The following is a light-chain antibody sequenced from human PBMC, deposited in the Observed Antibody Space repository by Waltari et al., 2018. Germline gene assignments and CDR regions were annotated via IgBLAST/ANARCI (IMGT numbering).Light chain of an antibody. CDR2: EVS. J-gene: IGLJ2*01. CDR3: CSYAGSSISVV. CDR1: SSDVGSYNL. V-gene: IGLV2-23*02. Sequence: QSALTQPASVSGSPGQSITISCTGTSSDVGSYNLVPWYQQHPGKAPKLMIYEVSKRPSGVSNRFSGSKSGNTASLTISGLQAEDEADYYCCSYAGSSISVVFGGGTKLTVL.